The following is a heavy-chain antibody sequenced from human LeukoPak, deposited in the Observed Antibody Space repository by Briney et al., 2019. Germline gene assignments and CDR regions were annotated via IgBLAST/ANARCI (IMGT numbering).Heavy chain of an antibody. D-gene: IGHD1-20*01. CDR2: ISTSSSYI. Sequence: GGSLRLSCAASAFTFSSYSMNWVRRAPGKGLEWVSFISTSSSYIHYADSVKGRFTISRDNAKNSLYLQMNSLRAEDTAVYYCAIITGTTADAFDIWGQGTMVTVSS. V-gene: IGHV3-21*01. CDR1: AFTFSSYS. CDR3: AIITGTTADAFDI. J-gene: IGHJ3*02.